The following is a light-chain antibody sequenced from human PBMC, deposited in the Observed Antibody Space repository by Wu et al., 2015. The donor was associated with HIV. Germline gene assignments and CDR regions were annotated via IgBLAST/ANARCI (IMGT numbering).Light chain of an antibody. CDR3: QQQRNWPLT. J-gene: IGKJ5*01. Sequence: EIVLTQSPATLSFSPGETATLSCRASQSVSGALAWYQKRPGQSPRLLMYDASSRATGIPARFSGSGSATDFTLTISSLEPEDSAIYYCQQQRNWPLTFGQGTRLDIK. CDR1: QSVSGA. CDR2: DAS. V-gene: IGKV3-11*01.